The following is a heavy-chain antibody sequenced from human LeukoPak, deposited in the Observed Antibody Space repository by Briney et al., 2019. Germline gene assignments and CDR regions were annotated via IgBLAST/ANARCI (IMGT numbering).Heavy chain of an antibody. CDR3: ARGGYYGSGSYYPYYFDY. Sequence: PSETLSLTCTVSGGSISSYYWSWVRQPPGKGLEWIGYIYYTGTTNYNPSLKSRVTISVDTSKNQFSLKLSSVTAADTAVYYCARGGYYGSGSYYPYYFDYWGQGTLVTVSS. J-gene: IGHJ4*02. V-gene: IGHV4-59*12. CDR2: IYYTGTT. D-gene: IGHD3-10*01. CDR1: GGSISSYY.